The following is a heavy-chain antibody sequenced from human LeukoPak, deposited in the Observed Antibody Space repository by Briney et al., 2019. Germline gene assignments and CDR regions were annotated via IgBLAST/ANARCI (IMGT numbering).Heavy chain of an antibody. D-gene: IGHD6-19*01. CDR1: GFTFSGSA. V-gene: IGHV3-73*01. CDR3: TREGSGWYTDF. Sequence: GGSLRLSCAASGFTFSGSAMHWVRQASGKGLEGVGRIRSKVNGYATVYAASVRGRFTISRDDSKNTAYLQMNSLKTEDTAMYYCTREGSGWYTDFWGQGTLVTVSS. J-gene: IGHJ4*02. CDR2: IRSKVNGYAT.